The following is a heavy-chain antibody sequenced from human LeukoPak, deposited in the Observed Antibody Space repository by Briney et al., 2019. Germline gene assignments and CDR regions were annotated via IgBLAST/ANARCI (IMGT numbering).Heavy chain of an antibody. J-gene: IGHJ6*02. D-gene: IGHD3-10*01. CDR1: GYTFTNYY. V-gene: IGHV1-46*01. CDR2: ITPSGTST. CDR3: ARVPSMVRGVMADYYYYGMDV. Sequence: ASVKVSCKASGYTFTNYYMHWVRQAPGQGLEWMGLITPSGTSTNSAQKFEGRVTMTKDTSTTTVYMELSSLRSEDTAVYYCARVPSMVRGVMADYYYYGMDVWGQGTTVTVSS.